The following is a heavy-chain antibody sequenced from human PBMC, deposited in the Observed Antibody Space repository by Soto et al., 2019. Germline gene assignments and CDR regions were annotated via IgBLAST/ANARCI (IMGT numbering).Heavy chain of an antibody. V-gene: IGHV3-7*01. D-gene: IGHD3-16*01. J-gene: IGHJ6*02. Sequence: GGSVKLSCEASGFMFSTYLMSWVRQAPGKGLEGVANIKQGGNEKFYVDPVKGRFNIARDNAKKSLFLQMNSLRPEDTAVYYCVGALTYEVPYYYYGMDVWGQGTTVTAP. CDR3: VGALTYEVPYYYYGMDV. CDR2: IKQGGNEK. CDR1: GFMFSTYL.